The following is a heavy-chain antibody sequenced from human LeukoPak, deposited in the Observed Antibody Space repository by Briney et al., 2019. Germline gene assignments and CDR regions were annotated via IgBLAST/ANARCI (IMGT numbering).Heavy chain of an antibody. Sequence: GRSLRLSCAASGFTFSSYAMHWVRQAPGKGLEWVAVISYDGSNKYYADSVKGRFTISGDNSKNTLYLQMNSLRAEDTAVYYCARDRSDCSSTSCYGRKYNWFDPWGQGTLVTVSS. J-gene: IGHJ5*02. D-gene: IGHD2-2*01. CDR2: ISYDGSNK. CDR1: GFTFSSYA. CDR3: ARDRSDCSSTSCYGRKYNWFDP. V-gene: IGHV3-30*04.